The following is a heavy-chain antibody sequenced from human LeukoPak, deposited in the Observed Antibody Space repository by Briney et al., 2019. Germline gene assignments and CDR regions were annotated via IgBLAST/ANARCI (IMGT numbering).Heavy chain of an antibody. CDR3: ARAWGYSLDY. J-gene: IGHJ4*01. D-gene: IGHD3-22*01. Sequence: SETLSLTCTVSGGSISGGSYYWSWSRQPAGKGLEWIGRIYTSGSTNYNPSLKSRVTISVDTSKNQFSLKLSSVTAAHTAVYYCARAWGYSLDYWGHGTLVTVSS. CDR2: IYTSGST. CDR1: GGSISGGSYY. V-gene: IGHV4-61*02.